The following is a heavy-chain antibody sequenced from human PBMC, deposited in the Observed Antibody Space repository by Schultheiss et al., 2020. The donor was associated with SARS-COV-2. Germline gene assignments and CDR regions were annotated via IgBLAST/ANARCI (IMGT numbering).Heavy chain of an antibody. CDR1: GGSMSTGSSY. CDR2: MFSSGIT. Sequence: SETLSLTCTASGGSMSTGSSYWGWIRQPPGKGLEWIGSMFSSGITYYNPSLKSRVTISVDTSKNQFSLNLNSVEAADTAVYYCARERGIWSGYYEDWFDPWGQGTLVTVSS. V-gene: IGHV4-39*02. CDR3: ARERGIWSGYYEDWFDP. J-gene: IGHJ5*02. D-gene: IGHD3-3*01.